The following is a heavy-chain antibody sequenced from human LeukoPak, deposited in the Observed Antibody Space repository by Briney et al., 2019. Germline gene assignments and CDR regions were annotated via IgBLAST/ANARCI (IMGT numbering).Heavy chain of an antibody. D-gene: IGHD6-19*01. CDR2: IIPIFGTA. J-gene: IGHJ6*03. V-gene: IGHV1-69*05. CDR1: GGTFSSYA. CDR3: ARAVGYYYYMDV. Sequence: SVKVSCKASGGTFSSYAISWVRQAPGQGLEWMGGIIPIFGTANYAQKFQGRVTITTDECTSTAYMELSSLRSEDTAVYYCARAVGYYYYMDVWGKGTTVTVSS.